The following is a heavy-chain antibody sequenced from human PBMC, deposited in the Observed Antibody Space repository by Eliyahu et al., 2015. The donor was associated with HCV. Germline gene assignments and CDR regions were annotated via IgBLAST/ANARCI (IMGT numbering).Heavy chain of an antibody. CDR1: GGTFSTYA. D-gene: IGHD3-22*01. Sequence: QVQLVQSGAEVKKPGSSVKVSCKASGGTFSTYAINWVRQAPGQGLEWMGGVTPLFGTANYAQKFRDRVTITADESTTTAYVEVSSLRSEDTAVYYCARPSADNSGISKPFDYWGQGTLVTVSS. J-gene: IGHJ4*02. V-gene: IGHV1-69*01. CDR2: VTPLFGTA. CDR3: ARPSADNSGISKPFDY.